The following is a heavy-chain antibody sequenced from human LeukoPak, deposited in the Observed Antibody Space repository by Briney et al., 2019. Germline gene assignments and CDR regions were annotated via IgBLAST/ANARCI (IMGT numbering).Heavy chain of an antibody. CDR2: MYYSGHT. D-gene: IGHD2-8*01. Sequence: PSETLSLTCSVSGGSMSTYYWNWIRQSPGKGLEWIGYMYYSGHTYYNPSLKSRVTISLDTSKNQFSLRLTSATAADTAVYYCASGHCTDDVCFFDYWGLGTLVTVSS. CDR3: ASGHCTDDVCFFDY. J-gene: IGHJ4*02. V-gene: IGHV4-59*01. CDR1: GGSMSTYY.